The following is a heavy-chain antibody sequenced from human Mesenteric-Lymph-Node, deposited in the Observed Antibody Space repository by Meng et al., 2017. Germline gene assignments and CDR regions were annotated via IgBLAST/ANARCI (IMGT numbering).Heavy chain of an antibody. CDR3: ARDRELWFGELLSYYFDY. D-gene: IGHD3-10*01. V-gene: IGHV1-46*01. Sequence: ASVKVSCKASGYTFTSYYMHWVRQAPGQGLEWMGIINPSGSSTSYAQKFQGRVTMTRDTSTSTVYMELSSLRSEDTAVYYCARDRELWFGELLSYYFDYWGQGTLVTVSS. CDR1: GYTFTSYY. CDR2: INPSGSST. J-gene: IGHJ4*02.